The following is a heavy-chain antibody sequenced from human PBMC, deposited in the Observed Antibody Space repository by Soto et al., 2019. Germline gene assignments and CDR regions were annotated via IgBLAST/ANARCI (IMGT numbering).Heavy chain of an antibody. V-gene: IGHV3-13*01. CDR1: GFTFGIYD. J-gene: IGHJ4*02. CDR2: INTAGDT. D-gene: IGHD2-21*01. CDR3: VRGRDSGLYYFDS. Sequence: GGSLRLSCAASGFTFGIYDMHWVRQATGKGLEWVSTINTAGDTYSPGSVKGRFTISRENAKNSLYLQMNSLRVDDTALYFCVRGRDSGLYYFDSWGQGTLVTVSS.